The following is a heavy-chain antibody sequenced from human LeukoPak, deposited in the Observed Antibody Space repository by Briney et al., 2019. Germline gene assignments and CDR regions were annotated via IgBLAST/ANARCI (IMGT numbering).Heavy chain of an antibody. CDR1: GFTLSSYA. CDR3: ARVIVGASQNDY. D-gene: IGHD1-26*01. CDR2: MRWSCGST. J-gene: IGHJ4*02. V-gene: IGHV3-23*01. Sequence: GGSLRLSCAASGFTLSSYAMSCLRQAPGKGLEGVSAMRWSCGSTYCADSVEGLFTISRDNSKNPLYLQMNSLRAADTAVYYCARVIVGASQNDYWGQGTLVTVSS.